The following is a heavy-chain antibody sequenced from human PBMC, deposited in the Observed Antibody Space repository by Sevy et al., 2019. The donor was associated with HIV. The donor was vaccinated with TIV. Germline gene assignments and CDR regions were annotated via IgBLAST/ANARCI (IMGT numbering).Heavy chain of an antibody. J-gene: IGHJ4*02. CDR2: INPISGGT. Sequence: ASVKVSCKASGYTFTDNYLHWVRQAPGQELEWMGRINPISGGTKYAQKFQDRVTMTRDTSISTAFMEMSRLRFVDTALYYCAREAGATYYGLLGSWGQGSLVTVSS. CDR3: AREAGATYYGLLGS. D-gene: IGHD1-26*01. CDR1: GYTFTDNY. V-gene: IGHV1-2*06.